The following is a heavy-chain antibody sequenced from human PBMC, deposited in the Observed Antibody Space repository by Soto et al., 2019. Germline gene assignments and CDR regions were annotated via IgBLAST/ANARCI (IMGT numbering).Heavy chain of an antibody. Sequence: VQLVESGGGLVKPGGSLRLSCAASGFTFRTYSMNWVRQAPGKGLEWVSSISSSRTYIYYADSVKGRFTISRDNAKNSLYLQMNSLRAEDTAVYYCARDYSNATIFGVLNSFDYWGQGTLVTVSS. CDR2: ISSSRTYI. D-gene: IGHD3-3*01. V-gene: IGHV3-21*01. CDR1: GFTFRTYS. CDR3: ARDYSNATIFGVLNSFDY. J-gene: IGHJ4*02.